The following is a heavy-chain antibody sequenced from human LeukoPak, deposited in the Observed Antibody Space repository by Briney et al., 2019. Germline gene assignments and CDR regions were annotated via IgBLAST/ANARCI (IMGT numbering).Heavy chain of an antibody. CDR2: IYYSGKS. V-gene: IGHV4-59*01. CDR1: GGSISGYY. J-gene: IGHJ4*02. Sequence: PSETLSLTCTVSGGSISGYYWSWIRQPPGKGLEWIGYIYYSGKSDYNPSLKSRVTISVDTSKNQFSLKLSSVTAADTAVYYCARGTPYSRVDYWGQGTLVTVSS. CDR3: ARGTPYSRVDY. D-gene: IGHD4-11*01.